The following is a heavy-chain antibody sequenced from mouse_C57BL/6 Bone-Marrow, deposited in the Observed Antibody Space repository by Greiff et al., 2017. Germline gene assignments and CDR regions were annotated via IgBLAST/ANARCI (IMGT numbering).Heavy chain of an antibody. V-gene: IGHV5-6*01. CDR2: ISSGGSYT. CDR1: GFTFSSYG. Sequence: EVQLVESGGDLVKPGGSLKLSCAASGFTFSSYGMSWVRQTPDKRLEWVATISSGGSYTYYPDSVKGRFTISRDNAKNTLYLQMSSLKSEDKAMYYCARNLNTTGGDYWGQGTTLTVSS. J-gene: IGHJ2*01. CDR3: ARNLNTTGGDY. D-gene: IGHD1-1*01.